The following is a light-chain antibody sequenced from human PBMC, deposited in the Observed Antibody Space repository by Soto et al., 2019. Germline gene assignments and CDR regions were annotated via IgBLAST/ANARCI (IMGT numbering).Light chain of an antibody. CDR1: QSVSSN. CDR2: GAS. V-gene: IGKV3-15*01. Sequence: EIVMTQSPATLSVSPGERATLSCRASQSVSSNLAWYQQKPGQAPRLLIYGASTRATGITARFSGSGSGTEFTLNISSLTSAHLSVYYCQQYNNWRRPLGQGTKV. J-gene: IGKJ1*01. CDR3: QQYNNWRRP.